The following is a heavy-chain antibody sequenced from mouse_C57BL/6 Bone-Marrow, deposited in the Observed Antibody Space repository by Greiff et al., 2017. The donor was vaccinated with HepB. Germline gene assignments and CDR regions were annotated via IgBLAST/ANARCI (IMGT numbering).Heavy chain of an antibody. CDR2: ISNLAYSI. Sequence: EVQGVESGGGLVKPGGSLKLSCAASGFTFSDYGMAWVRQAPRKGPEWVAFISNLAYSIYYADTVTGRFTISRENAKNTLYLEMSSLRSEDTAMYYCARDYYGSSPFAYWGQGTLVTVSA. D-gene: IGHD1-1*01. V-gene: IGHV5-15*01. J-gene: IGHJ3*01. CDR3: ARDYYGSSPFAY. CDR1: GFTFSDYG.